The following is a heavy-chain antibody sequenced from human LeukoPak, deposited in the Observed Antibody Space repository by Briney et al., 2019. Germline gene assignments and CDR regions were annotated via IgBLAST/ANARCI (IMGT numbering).Heavy chain of an antibody. CDR2: INQDGSES. V-gene: IGHV3-7*01. CDR1: GFKFSDFS. J-gene: IGHJ3*02. CDR3: ARDSKGPDYDFWSGYDAFDI. Sequence: PGGSLRLSCAASGFKFSDFSVSWVRQAPGKGLEWVAIINQDGSESYYVDSVRGRFTISRDNVDNSLFLQMNSLRAEDTAVYYCARDSKGPDYDFWSGYDAFDIWGQGTMVTVSS. D-gene: IGHD3-3*01.